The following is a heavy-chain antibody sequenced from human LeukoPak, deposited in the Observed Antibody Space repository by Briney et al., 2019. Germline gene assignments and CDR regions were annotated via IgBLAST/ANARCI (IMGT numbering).Heavy chain of an antibody. CDR1: GFSFGNYA. J-gene: IGHJ5*01. CDR3: VKDPRDTYGTNWFVS. V-gene: IGHV3-23*01. CDR2: ISGTGGAT. Sequence: PGGSLRLSCVASGFSFGNYAMSWVRQVPGKGLQWVSQISGTGGATWYAGFARDRFTISRDNSKKTLYLQMSGLRVEDTAMYCCVKDPRDTYGTNWFVSWGQGTLLIVSS. D-gene: IGHD2-21*01.